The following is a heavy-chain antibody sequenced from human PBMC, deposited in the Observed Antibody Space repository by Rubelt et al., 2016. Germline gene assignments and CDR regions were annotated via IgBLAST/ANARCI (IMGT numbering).Heavy chain of an antibody. Sequence: QVQLVQSGAEVKGPGASVKVSCKASGYTFTDYAIHWVRQAPGQRLEWMGWINPGNVNTKYSQSFLGRVTITRDTSATTAYMELGSLRSDDTAVYYCARAWYYGSGTYYDNWFDPWGQGTLVTVSS. CDR2: INPGNVNT. CDR1: GYTFTDYA. J-gene: IGHJ5*02. D-gene: IGHD3-10*01. CDR3: ARAWYYGSGTYYDNWFDP. V-gene: IGHV1-3*01.